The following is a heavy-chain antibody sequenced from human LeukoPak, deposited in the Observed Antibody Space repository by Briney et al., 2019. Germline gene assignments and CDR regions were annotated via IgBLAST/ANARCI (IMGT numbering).Heavy chain of an antibody. J-gene: IGHJ4*02. CDR1: GGSISSGGYY. CDR2: ISYGGTT. V-gene: IGHV4-61*08. Sequence: SETLSLTCTVSGGSISSGGYYWSWIRQPPGKGLEWIGYISYGGTTIYNPSLKSRVTISVDTSNNQFSLRLTSVTAADTAVYYCARLAAYCGGDCFSLYYFDYWGQGSLVTVSS. CDR3: ARLAAYCGGDCFSLYYFDY. D-gene: IGHD2-21*02.